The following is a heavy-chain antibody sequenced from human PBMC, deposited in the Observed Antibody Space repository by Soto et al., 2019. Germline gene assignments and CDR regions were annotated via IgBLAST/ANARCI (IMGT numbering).Heavy chain of an antibody. J-gene: IGHJ6*02. V-gene: IGHV3-11*01. CDR1: GFTFSDYY. CDR2: ISSSGSTI. Sequence: PGGSLRLSCAASGFTFSDYYMIWIRQATGKGLEWVSYISSSGSTIYYADSVKGRFTISRDNAKNSLYLQMNSLRAEDTAVYYCARGDDSSGYYPYYYGMDVWGQGTTVTVSS. D-gene: IGHD3-22*01. CDR3: ARGDDSSGYYPYYYGMDV.